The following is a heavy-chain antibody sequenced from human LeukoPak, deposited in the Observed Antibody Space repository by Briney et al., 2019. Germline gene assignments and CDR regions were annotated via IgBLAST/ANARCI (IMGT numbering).Heavy chain of an antibody. D-gene: IGHD3-22*01. CDR3: ARRGEDYDSSGAYYFKN. J-gene: IGHJ4*02. CDR2: IYPGDSDT. V-gene: IGHV5-51*01. Sequence: GESLKISCKGSGYSFTSYWIGWVRQMPGKGLEWMGIIYPGDSDTRYSPSFQGQVTISADKSINTAYLQWSSLKASDTAMYYCARRGEDYDSSGAYYFKNWGQGTLVTVSS. CDR1: GYSFTSYW.